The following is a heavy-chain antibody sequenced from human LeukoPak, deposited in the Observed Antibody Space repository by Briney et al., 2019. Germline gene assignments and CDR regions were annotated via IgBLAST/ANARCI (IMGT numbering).Heavy chain of an antibody. V-gene: IGHV4-59*01. J-gene: IGHJ5*02. Sequence: PSETLSLTCTVSGGSISGYYWSWIRQPPGKGLEWIANIYYSGSTNYNPSLKSRVTISVDTSKNQLSLKLSSVTAADTAVYYCARFSVAAAGTGWFDPWGQGTLVTVSA. CDR1: GGSISGYY. CDR2: IYYSGST. CDR3: ARFSVAAAGTGWFDP. D-gene: IGHD6-13*01.